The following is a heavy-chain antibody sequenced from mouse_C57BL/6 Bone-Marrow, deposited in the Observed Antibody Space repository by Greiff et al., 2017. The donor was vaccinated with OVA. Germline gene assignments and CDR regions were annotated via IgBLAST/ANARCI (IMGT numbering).Heavy chain of an antibody. CDR2: IRSKSNNYAT. CDR3: VRHDVDWYFDV. CDR1: GFSFNTYA. J-gene: IGHJ1*03. D-gene: IGHD2-3*01. V-gene: IGHV10-1*01. Sequence: EVHLVVSGGGLVQPKGSLKLSCAASGFSFNTYAMNWVRQAPGKGLEWVARIRSKSNNYATYYANSVKDRFTISRDDSENMLYLQMNNLKTEDTAMYCCVRHDVDWYFDVWGTGTTVTVSS.